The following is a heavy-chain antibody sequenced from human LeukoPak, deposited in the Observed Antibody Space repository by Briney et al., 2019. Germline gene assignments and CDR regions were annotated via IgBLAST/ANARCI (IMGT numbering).Heavy chain of an antibody. J-gene: IGHJ4*02. CDR3: ARHAYCSSTSCYTPFDY. CDR1: GYSFTSYW. D-gene: IGHD2-2*02. Sequence: GESLKISCKGSGYSFTSYWIGWVRQMPGKGLEWMGIIYPGDSDTRYSPSFQGQVTISADKSISTAYLQWSSLKASDTAMYYCARHAYCSSTSCYTPFDYWGQGTLVIVSS. CDR2: IYPGDSDT. V-gene: IGHV5-51*01.